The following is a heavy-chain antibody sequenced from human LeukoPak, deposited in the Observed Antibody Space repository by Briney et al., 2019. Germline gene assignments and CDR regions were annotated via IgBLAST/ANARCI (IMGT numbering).Heavy chain of an antibody. CDR2: INAGNGNT. D-gene: IGHD3-3*01. CDR3: ARSRNFGVARYGMDV. J-gene: IGHJ6*02. CDR1: GYTFTSYA. V-gene: IGHV1-3*01. Sequence: ASVKVSCKASGYTFTSYAMHWVRQAPGQGLEWMGWINAGNGNTKYSQKFQGRVTITRDTSASTAYMELSSLRSEDTAVYYCARSRNFGVARYGMDVWGQGTTVTVSS.